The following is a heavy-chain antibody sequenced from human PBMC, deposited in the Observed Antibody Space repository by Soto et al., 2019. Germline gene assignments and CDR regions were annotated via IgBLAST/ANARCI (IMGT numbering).Heavy chain of an antibody. J-gene: IGHJ4*02. Sequence: ASVKVSCKASGYTFTSYAMHWVRQAPGQRLEWMGWINAGNGNTKYSQKFQGRVTITRDTSASTAYMELSSLRSEDTAVYYCARAGYCSSTSCYPGGDYWGQGTLVTVSS. CDR1: GYTFTSYA. V-gene: IGHV1-3*01. CDR2: INAGNGNT. CDR3: ARAGYCSSTSCYPGGDY. D-gene: IGHD2-2*01.